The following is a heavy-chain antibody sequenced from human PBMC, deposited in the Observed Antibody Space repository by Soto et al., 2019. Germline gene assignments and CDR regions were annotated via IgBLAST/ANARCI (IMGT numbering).Heavy chain of an antibody. Sequence: SGGALRLSCADSGFTFNSYSMNWVRQAPGKGLEGVSSISSSSSYIYYADSGKGRFTISRYNAKNSLYLQMKSLTDEDTSVYCCARDRQQLDSHPWGQGTLVNVSP. CDR2: ISSSSSYI. V-gene: IGHV3-21*01. D-gene: IGHD6-13*01. J-gene: IGHJ5*02. CDR3: ARDRQQLDSHP. CDR1: GFTFNSYS.